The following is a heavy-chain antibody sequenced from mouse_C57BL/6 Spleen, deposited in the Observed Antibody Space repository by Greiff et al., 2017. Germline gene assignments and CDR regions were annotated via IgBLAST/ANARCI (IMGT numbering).Heavy chain of an antibody. CDR1: GYTFTSYW. CDR2: IDPSDSYT. Sequence: QVQLQQPGAELVRPGTSVKLSCKASGYTFTSYWMHWVKQRPGQGLEWIGVIDPSDSYTNYNQKFKGKATLTVDTSSSTAYMQLSSLTSEDSAVYYCADSNYVRGYFDVWGTGTTVTVSS. J-gene: IGHJ1*03. D-gene: IGHD2-5*01. CDR3: ADSNYVRGYFDV. V-gene: IGHV1-59*01.